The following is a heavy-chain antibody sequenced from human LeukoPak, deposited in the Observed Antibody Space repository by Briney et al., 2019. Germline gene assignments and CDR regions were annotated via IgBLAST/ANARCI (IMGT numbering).Heavy chain of an antibody. V-gene: IGHV4-59*08. CDR1: HDSFISYY. J-gene: IGHJ6*04. CDR3: ARHLLSTTPPLARRPKTELDV. Sequence: SGTLSLTCTVSHDSFISYYWNWIRQPPGKGLEWIGYIYSSGNTDYNPALKSRVTMSMDTSRNQFSLKLSSVTAADTAVYYCARHLLSTTPPLARRPKTELDVWGKGTTVTVSS. D-gene: IGHD2-2*01. CDR2: IYSSGNT.